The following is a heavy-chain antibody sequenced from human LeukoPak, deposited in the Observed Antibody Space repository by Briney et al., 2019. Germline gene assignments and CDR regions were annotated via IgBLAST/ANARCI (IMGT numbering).Heavy chain of an antibody. CDR1: GGSISSGGYS. V-gene: IGHV4-30-2*01. CDR2: IYHSGST. CDR3: ASHYDFWSNKKRLVGDY. D-gene: IGHD3-3*01. J-gene: IGHJ4*02. Sequence: PSQTLSLTCAVSGGSISSGGYSWSWIRQPPGKGLEWIGYIYHSGSTYYNPSLKSRVTISVDRSKNQFSLKLSSVTAADTAVYYCASHYDFWSNKKRLVGDYWGQGTLVTVSS.